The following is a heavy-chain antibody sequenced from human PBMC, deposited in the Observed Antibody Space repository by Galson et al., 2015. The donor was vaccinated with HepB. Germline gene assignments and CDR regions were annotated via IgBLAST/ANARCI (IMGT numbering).Heavy chain of an antibody. D-gene: IGHD6-6*01. J-gene: IGHJ6*02. CDR1: GFTFSSYW. Sequence: SLRLSCAASGFTFSSYWMSWVRQAPGKGLEWMANINQDGSEKYYVDSVKGRFTISRDNSKNTLYLQMSSLRAEDTAVYYWAKGVKIAARRGYYYGMDVWGQGTTVTVSS. CDR2: INQDGSEK. CDR3: AKGVKIAARRGYYYGMDV. V-gene: IGHV3-7*01.